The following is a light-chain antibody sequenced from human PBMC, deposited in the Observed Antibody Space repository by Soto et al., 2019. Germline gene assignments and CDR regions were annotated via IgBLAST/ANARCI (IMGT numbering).Light chain of an antibody. J-gene: IGKJ4*01. CDR3: QQYDNLSLT. Sequence: DIQMTQSPSSLSASVGDRVTITCQASQDISNYLNWYQQKPGKAPKLLLFDASNMETGVPSRFSGSGSGTDFTFTISSLQPEDIATYHCQQYDNLSLTFGGGTKVEIK. CDR1: QDISNY. V-gene: IGKV1-33*01. CDR2: DAS.